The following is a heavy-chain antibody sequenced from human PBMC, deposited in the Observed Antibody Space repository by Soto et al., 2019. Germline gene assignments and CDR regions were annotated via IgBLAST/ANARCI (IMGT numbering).Heavy chain of an antibody. D-gene: IGHD3-10*01. J-gene: IGHJ5*02. CDR3: ARAPVRGLSMGWIDP. CDR2: IDPSGGST. V-gene: IGHV1-46*01. Sequence: QVQLVQSGAELKKPGASVKVSCMASGYTFTSYYIHWVRQAPGQGLEWMGVIDPSGGSTRSAQKFQGRVTMTSDTSTSTVNMELSSLGSEDTAVYFCARAPVRGLSMGWIDPWGQGTLVTVAS. CDR1: GYTFTSYY.